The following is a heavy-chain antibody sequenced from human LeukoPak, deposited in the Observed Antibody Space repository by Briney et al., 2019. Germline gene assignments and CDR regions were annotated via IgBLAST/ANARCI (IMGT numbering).Heavy chain of an antibody. V-gene: IGHV4-34*01. CDR3: ARDGEYSGSYFIGFDY. D-gene: IGHD1-26*01. CDR2: INHSGST. Sequence: SSETLSLTCAVYGGSFSGYYWSWIRQPPGKGLEWIGEINHSGSTNYNPSLKSRVTISVDTSKNQFSLKLSSVTAADTAVYYCARDGEYSGSYFIGFDYWGQGTLVTVSS. J-gene: IGHJ4*02. CDR1: GGSFSGYY.